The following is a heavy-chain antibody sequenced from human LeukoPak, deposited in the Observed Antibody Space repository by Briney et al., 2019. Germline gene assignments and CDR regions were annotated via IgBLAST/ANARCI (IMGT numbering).Heavy chain of an antibody. CDR3: ARKAQYNGHYPLDY. J-gene: IGHJ4*02. V-gene: IGHV3-23*01. D-gene: IGHD1-7*01. CDR1: GFTFTSYS. Sequence: GGSLRLSCAASGFTFTSYSMSWVRQAPGKGLEWVSGTSDRGDYTYYADSVKGRFTISRDSSKNTLFLQMISLRAEDTALYFCARKAQYNGHYPLDYWGQGTLVTVSS. CDR2: TSDRGDYT.